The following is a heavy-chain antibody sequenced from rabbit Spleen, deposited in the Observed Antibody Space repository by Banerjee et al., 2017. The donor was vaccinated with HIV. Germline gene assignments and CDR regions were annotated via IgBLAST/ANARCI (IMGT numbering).Heavy chain of an antibody. CDR2: IGTSSSST. V-gene: IGHV1S40*01. D-gene: IGHD7-1*01. CDR3: AREIDYGGYGTTNL. J-gene: IGHJ4*01. Sequence: QSLEESGGDLVKPGASLTLTCTASGLDFSSSYYMWWVRQAPGKGLEWIACIGTSSSSTWYASWAKGRFTISKTSSTTVTLQMTSLTAADTATYFCAREIDYGGYGTTNLWGPGTLVTVS. CDR1: GLDFSSSYY.